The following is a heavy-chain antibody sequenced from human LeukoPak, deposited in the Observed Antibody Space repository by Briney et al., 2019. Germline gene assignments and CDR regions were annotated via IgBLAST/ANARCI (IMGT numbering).Heavy chain of an antibody. J-gene: IGHJ5*02. D-gene: IGHD4-23*01. CDR1: GFTFRSCA. CDR3: TKGDDYGANTRLPKYNWFDP. V-gene: IGHV3-30*02. CDR2: IRYDGNNK. Sequence: GGSLRLSCAGSGFTFRSCAMHWVRQAPCKGLEWVAYIRYDGNNKYYADSVRGRFTISRDNSKDTLYLQMNSLRPEDTAVYYCTKGDDYGANTRLPKYNWFDPWGQGTLVTVSS.